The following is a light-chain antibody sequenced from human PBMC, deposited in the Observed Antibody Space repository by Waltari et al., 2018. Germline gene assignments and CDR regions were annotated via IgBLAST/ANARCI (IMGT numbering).Light chain of an antibody. Sequence: IVLTQSPGTLSLPPGEGATLPCRASQTVSSYHLARDQQKPGPAPTLLIYGASTRAPGTPYRFSGSGSGTDFTLTISRLEPEDFAVYYCQQFGNTLWTFGQGTRIEIK. CDR1: QTVSSYH. CDR2: GAS. V-gene: IGKV3-20*01. J-gene: IGKJ1*01. CDR3: QQFGNTLWT.